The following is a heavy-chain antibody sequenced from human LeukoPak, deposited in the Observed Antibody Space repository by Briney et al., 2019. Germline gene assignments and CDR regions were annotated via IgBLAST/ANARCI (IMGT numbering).Heavy chain of an antibody. V-gene: IGHV4-34*01. CDR2: INHSGST. Sequence: NTSETLSLTCAVYGGSFSGYYWSWIRQPPGKGLEWIGEINHSGSTNYDPSLKSRVTISVDTSKNQFSLKLSSVTAADTAVYYCARGYLRVVVVATTPGNFDYWGQGTLVTVSS. CDR3: ARGYLRVVVVATTPGNFDY. D-gene: IGHD2-15*01. CDR1: GGSFSGYY. J-gene: IGHJ4*02.